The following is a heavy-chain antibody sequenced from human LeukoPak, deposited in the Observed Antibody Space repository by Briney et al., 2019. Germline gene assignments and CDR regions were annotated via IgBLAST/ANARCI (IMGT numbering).Heavy chain of an antibody. CDR3: AKAPVTTCRGAFCYPFDY. Sequence: GGSLRLSGAASGFTLSSYAMSWDRQAPGKGLQWVSAISDTVNTYHADSVKGRFTISRDSSKNTLFLQMNSLRPADAAVYYCAKAPVTTCRGAFCYPFDYWGLGTLVTVSS. D-gene: IGHD2-15*01. V-gene: IGHV3-23*01. J-gene: IGHJ4*02. CDR2: ISDTVNT. CDR1: GFTLSSYA.